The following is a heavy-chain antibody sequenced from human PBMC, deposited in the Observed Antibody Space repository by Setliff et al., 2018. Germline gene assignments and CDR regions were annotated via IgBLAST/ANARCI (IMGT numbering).Heavy chain of an antibody. V-gene: IGHV3-23*01. J-gene: IGHJ5*02. CDR2: IHVSGGST. D-gene: IGHD4-17*01. Sequence: PGGSLRLSCAASGFTFDSYAMHWVRQAPGRGLEWVSSIHVSGGSTYYADSVKGRFTISRDNSRNTLYLQMNSLRAEDTASYYCARDPNGDYVGAFDPWGQGILVTVSS. CDR1: GFTFDSYA. CDR3: ARDPNGDYVGAFDP.